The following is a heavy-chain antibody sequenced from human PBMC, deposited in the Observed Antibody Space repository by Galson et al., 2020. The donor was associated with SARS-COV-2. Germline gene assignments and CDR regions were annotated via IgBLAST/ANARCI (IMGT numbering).Heavy chain of an antibody. Sequence: TLSITCTVSGGSISSGGYYWSWLRQHTGKSLEWIGYIYYSGITYYNPSLKSRVTISVDTSKNQFSLKLSSVAAADTAVYYCARDRVTIFADYYYGMDVWGQGTTVTVSS. CDR3: ARDRVTIFADYYYGMDV. D-gene: IGHD3-9*01. V-gene: IGHV4-31*03. CDR2: IYYSGIT. J-gene: IGHJ6*02. CDR1: GGSISSGGYY.